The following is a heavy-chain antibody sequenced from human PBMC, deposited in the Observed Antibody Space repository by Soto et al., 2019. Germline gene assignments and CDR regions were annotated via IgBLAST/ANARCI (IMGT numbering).Heavy chain of an antibody. D-gene: IGHD3-10*01. J-gene: IGHJ3*02. CDR2: MNPNSGNT. CDR1: GYTFTSYD. Sequence: ASVKVSCKASGYTFTSYDINWVLQATGEGLEWMGWMNPNSGNTGYAQKFQGRVTMTRNTSISTAYMELSSLRSEDTAVYYCARTYYYGSGSQDAFDIWGQGTMVTVSS. V-gene: IGHV1-8*01. CDR3: ARTYYYGSGSQDAFDI.